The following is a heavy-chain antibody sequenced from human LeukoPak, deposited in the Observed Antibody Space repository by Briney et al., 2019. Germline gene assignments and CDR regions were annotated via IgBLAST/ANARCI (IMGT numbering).Heavy chain of an antibody. D-gene: IGHD3-22*01. CDR2: IHYSGST. CDR3: TRAASSGPLFTYHMDV. Sequence: SETLSLTCTVSGGSISSYYWSWIRQPPGKGLEWIGYIHYSGSTNYNPSLKSRVTISVDTSKNQFSLKLTSVTAADTAVYYCTRAASSGPLFTYHMDVWGKGTTVTVSS. J-gene: IGHJ6*03. V-gene: IGHV4-59*12. CDR1: GGSISSYY.